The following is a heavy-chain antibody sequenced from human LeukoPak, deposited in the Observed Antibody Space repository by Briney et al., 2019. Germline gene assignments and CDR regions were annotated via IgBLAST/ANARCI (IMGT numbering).Heavy chain of an antibody. CDR3: AKDLDSSTGIAAVSAFDI. Sequence: PTGGSLRLSCAASGFTFSSYAMSWVRQAPGKGLEWVSLISRGGDRINYADSVRGRFTISRDNSKNTLYLQMNSLRAEGTAVYYCAKDLDSSTGIAAVSAFDIWGQGTMVTVSS. CDR2: ISRGGDRI. CDR1: GFTFSSYA. D-gene: IGHD6-13*01. V-gene: IGHV3-23*01. J-gene: IGHJ3*02.